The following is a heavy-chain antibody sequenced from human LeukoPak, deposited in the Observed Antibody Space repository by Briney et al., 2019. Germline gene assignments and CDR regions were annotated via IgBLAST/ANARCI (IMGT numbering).Heavy chain of an antibody. Sequence: PSGTLSLTCAVSGGSISTSNWWSWVRQSPDKGREWIGEIYHSGSTNYNPSLKSRVTISVDTSKTQFSLKLSSVTAADTAVYYCARVVGDCSGGSCYSYYFDYWGQGTLVTVSS. D-gene: IGHD2-15*01. CDR2: IYHSGST. V-gene: IGHV4-4*02. J-gene: IGHJ4*02. CDR3: ARVVGDCSGGSCYSYYFDY. CDR1: GGSISTSNW.